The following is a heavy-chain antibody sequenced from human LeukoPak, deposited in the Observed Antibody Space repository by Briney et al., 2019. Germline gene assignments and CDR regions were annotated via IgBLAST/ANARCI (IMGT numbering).Heavy chain of an antibody. CDR2: ISAYNGNT. J-gene: IGHJ4*02. V-gene: IGHV1-18*01. Sequence: ASVKVSCKASGYTFTSYGISWVRQAPGQGLEWMGWISAYNGNTNYAQKLQGKVTMTTDTSTSTAYMELRSLRSDDTAVYYCARVPDIVVVVAATPVNDYWGQGTLVTVSS. D-gene: IGHD2-15*01. CDR1: GYTFTSYG. CDR3: ARVPDIVVVVAATPVNDY.